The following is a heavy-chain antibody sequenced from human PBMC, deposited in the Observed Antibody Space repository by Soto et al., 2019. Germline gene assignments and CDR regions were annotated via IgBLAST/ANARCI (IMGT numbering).Heavy chain of an antibody. V-gene: IGHV4-34*01. CDR1: GGSFSGYY. Sequence: SETLSLTCAVYGGSFSGYYWSWIRQPPGKGLEWIGEINHSGSTNYNPSLKSRVTISVDTSKNQFSLQLSSVTAADTAVYYCARTGTGANGYCSSTSCLTVDTAMAIDYWGQGTLVTVSS. D-gene: IGHD2-2*01. CDR3: ARTGTGANGYCSSTSCLTVDTAMAIDY. CDR2: INHSGST. J-gene: IGHJ4*02.